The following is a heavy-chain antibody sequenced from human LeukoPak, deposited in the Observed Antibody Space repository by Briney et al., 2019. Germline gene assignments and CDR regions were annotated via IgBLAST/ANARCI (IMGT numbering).Heavy chain of an antibody. CDR3: ARGLRVGRGNYDP. CDR1: GYTFTSYD. CDR2: MSPNSGNT. J-gene: IGHJ5*02. D-gene: IGHD3-10*01. V-gene: IGHV1-8*01. Sequence: ASVKLSCKASGYTFTSYDINWVRQATGQGLEWMGWMSPNSGNTGYAQKFQGRVTMTRNTSISTAYMELSSLRSEDTAVYYCARGLRVGRGNYDPWGQGTLVTVSS.